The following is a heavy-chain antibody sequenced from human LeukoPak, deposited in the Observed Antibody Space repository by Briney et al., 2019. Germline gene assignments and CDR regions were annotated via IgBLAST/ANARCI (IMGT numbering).Heavy chain of an antibody. Sequence: PGRSLRISCAASGFTFSSYAMHWVRQAPGKGLEWVSGFDGNGPNTYYADSVKGRWTISRDNSRNTLYLEMNSLRPEDTAIYYCAKPRTTGLGWAQFDYWGQGSLVTVSS. CDR2: FDGNGPNT. V-gene: IGHV3-23*01. D-gene: IGHD2-8*02. J-gene: IGHJ4*02. CDR3: AKPRTTGLGWAQFDY. CDR1: GFTFSSYA.